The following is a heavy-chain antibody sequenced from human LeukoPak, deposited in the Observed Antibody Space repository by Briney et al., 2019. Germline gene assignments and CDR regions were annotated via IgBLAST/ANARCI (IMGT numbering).Heavy chain of an antibody. J-gene: IGHJ4*02. Sequence: SETLSLTCTASDDSISRDFWTWIRQLPGKGLEWIGYIRYSGRTEYNPSLKSRVTISIQTSKSQFSLKLTSVTAADTAIYYCARLPDVSGWPFDYWGQGILVTVSS. CDR1: DDSISRDF. CDR2: IRYSGRT. V-gene: IGHV4-59*01. CDR3: ARLPDVSGWPFDY. D-gene: IGHD6-19*01.